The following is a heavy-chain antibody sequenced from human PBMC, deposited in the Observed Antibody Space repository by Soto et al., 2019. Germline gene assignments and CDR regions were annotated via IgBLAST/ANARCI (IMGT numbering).Heavy chain of an antibody. J-gene: IGHJ4*02. CDR3: VREASSTGLHLDH. Sequence: QPVGSLRLSCAASGFIFSNYAMSWVRQAPGKGLEWVSFISGSGSTTYYADSVKGRFTISRGNSKNMLYVQMNSLRAEDAAVYYCVREASSTGLHLDHWGRGTLVTVSS. D-gene: IGHD6-6*01. V-gene: IGHV3-23*01. CDR1: GFIFSNYA. CDR2: ISGSGSTT.